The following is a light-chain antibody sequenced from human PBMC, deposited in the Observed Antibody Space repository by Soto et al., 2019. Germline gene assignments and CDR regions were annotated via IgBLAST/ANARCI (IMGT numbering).Light chain of an antibody. CDR1: SSDIGGYDL. CDR3: CSYAGSSSWV. J-gene: IGLJ3*02. CDR2: EGN. Sequence: QSVLTQPASVSGSPGQSITISCTGSSSDIGGYDLVSWYQYHPGKAPKLLIYEGNKRPSGVNTRFSGAESGNTASLTISGLQADDEADYYCCSYAGSSSWVFGGGTKVTVL. V-gene: IGLV2-23*01.